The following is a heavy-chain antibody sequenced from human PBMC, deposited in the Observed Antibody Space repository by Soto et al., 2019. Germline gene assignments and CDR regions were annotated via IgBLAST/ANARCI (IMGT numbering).Heavy chain of an antibody. CDR3: AGEGVVGRLDY. CDR1: GFTFTSYA. Sequence: ASVKVSCKTSGFTFTSYAIHWVRQAPGQRLEWMGWINTGNGNTKYSQKLQGGVTFTSDTSASTAYVDLNSLRSEDTAVYFCAGEGVVGRLDYWG. V-gene: IGHV1-3*04. D-gene: IGHD3-3*01. J-gene: IGHJ4*01. CDR2: INTGNGNT.